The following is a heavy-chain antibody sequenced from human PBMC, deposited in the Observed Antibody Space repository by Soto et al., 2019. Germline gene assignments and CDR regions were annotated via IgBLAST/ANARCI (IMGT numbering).Heavy chain of an antibody. Sequence: EVQLVESGGGLVQPGGSLRLSCAASGFTFSSYWMSWVRQAPGKGLEWVANIKQDGSEKYYVDTVKGRFTISRDNAKTSLYLQMNSRRAEDPAVYYCARVNVPYFPFDYCGQGTMVTVAS. V-gene: IGHV3-7*01. D-gene: IGHD3-10*01. J-gene: IGHJ4*02. CDR3: ARVNVPYFPFDY. CDR2: IKQDGSEK. CDR1: GFTFSSYW.